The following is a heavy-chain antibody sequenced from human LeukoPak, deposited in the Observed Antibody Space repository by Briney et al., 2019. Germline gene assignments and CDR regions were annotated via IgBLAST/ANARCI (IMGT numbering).Heavy chain of an antibody. CDR1: GGAFNTNL. CDR3: ARVDGSPDY. V-gene: IGHV1-69*16. Sequence: SVKVSCKASGGAFNTNLVSWVRRAPGQGLEWMGGIIPILGSANYAQKFQGRVTITRDTSISTVYMELSSLRSEDTAVYFCARVDGSPDYWGQGTLVTVSS. CDR2: IIPILGSA. J-gene: IGHJ4*02. D-gene: IGHD2-15*01.